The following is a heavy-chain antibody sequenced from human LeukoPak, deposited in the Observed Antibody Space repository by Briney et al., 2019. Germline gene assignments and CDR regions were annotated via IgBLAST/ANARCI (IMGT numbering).Heavy chain of an antibody. CDR3: AKEGLRPKYYYDSSGYPDAFDI. CDR1: GFTFSSYG. CDR2: ISYDGSNK. Sequence: GRSLRLSCAASGFTFSSYGMHWVRQAPGKGLEWVAVISYDGSNKYYADSVKGRFTISRDNSKNTLYLQMNSLRAEDTAVYYCAKEGLRPKYYYDSSGYPDAFDIWGQGTMVTVSS. D-gene: IGHD3-22*01. J-gene: IGHJ3*02. V-gene: IGHV3-30*18.